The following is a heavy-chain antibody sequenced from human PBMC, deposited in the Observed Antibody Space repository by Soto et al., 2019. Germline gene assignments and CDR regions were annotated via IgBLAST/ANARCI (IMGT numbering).Heavy chain of an antibody. CDR2: IKQDGSEQ. CDR3: ARPPHGMDV. J-gene: IGHJ6*02. V-gene: IGHV3-7*03. Sequence: QPGGSLRLSCAASGFTLSSFWMTWVRHPPGKGLEWVASIKQDGSEQYYVDSVKGRFIVSRDNAKNTLYLQMNSLRVEDTAVYYCARPPHGMDVWGQGTTVTVSS. CDR1: GFTLSSFW.